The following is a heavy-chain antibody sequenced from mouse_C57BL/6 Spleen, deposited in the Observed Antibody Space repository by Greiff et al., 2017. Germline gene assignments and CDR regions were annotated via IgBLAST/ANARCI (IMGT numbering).Heavy chain of an antibody. CDR1: GYTFTSYW. CDR2: IHPNSGGT. CDR3: ARLTTLVDYGYCDV. Sequence: QVQLQQPGAELVKPGASVKLSCKASGYTFTSYWMHWVKQRPGQGLEWIGMIHPNSGGTNYNEKFRSKATLTVDKSSSTAYMHLSRLTSEDSAVXYGARLTTLVDYGYCDVWGTGTTVTVSS. V-gene: IGHV1-64*01. J-gene: IGHJ1*03. D-gene: IGHD1-1*01.